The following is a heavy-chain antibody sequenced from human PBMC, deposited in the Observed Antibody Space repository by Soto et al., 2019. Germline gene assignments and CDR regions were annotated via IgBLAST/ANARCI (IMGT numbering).Heavy chain of an antibody. V-gene: IGHV5-51*01. D-gene: IGHD3-10*02. CDR2: IYLGDSDT. CDR3: ARGKNVGDAVGLFEY. J-gene: IGHJ4*02. CDR1: GYSFTNYW. Sequence: PGESLKISCKTSGYSFTNYWIGWVRQMPGKGLQCVGIIYLGDSDTRYSPSFKGQVTISADKSISTAYLQWSRLKASDTAIYYCARGKNVGDAVGLFEYWGQGTPVTVSS.